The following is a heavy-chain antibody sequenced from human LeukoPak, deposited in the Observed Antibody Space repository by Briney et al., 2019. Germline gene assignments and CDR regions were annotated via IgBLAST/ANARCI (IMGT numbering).Heavy chain of an antibody. V-gene: IGHV5-51*01. D-gene: IGHD3-3*01. CDR3: ARQYYDFWSGLSYYMDV. Sequence: GESLKISCKGSGYSFTSYWIGWVRQMPGKGLEWMGIIYPGDSDTRYSPSFQGQVTISADKSISTAYLQWSSLKASDTAMYYCARQYYDFWSGLSYYMDVWGKGTTVTVSS. CDR1: GYSFTSYW. CDR2: IYPGDSDT. J-gene: IGHJ6*03.